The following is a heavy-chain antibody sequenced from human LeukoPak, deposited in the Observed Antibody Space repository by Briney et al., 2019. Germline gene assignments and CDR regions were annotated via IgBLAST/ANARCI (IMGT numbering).Heavy chain of an antibody. D-gene: IGHD1-26*01. CDR3: ARDPWELLLRPIDETLYYFDY. J-gene: IGHJ4*02. Sequence: GASVKVSCKASGYTFTGYYMHWVRQAPGQGLEWMGRINPNSGVTNYAQKFQGTVTMTRDMSISTAYMELSRLRSDDTAVYYCARDPWELLLRPIDETLYYFDYWGQGTLVTVSS. CDR2: INPNSGVT. CDR1: GYTFTGYY. V-gene: IGHV1-2*06.